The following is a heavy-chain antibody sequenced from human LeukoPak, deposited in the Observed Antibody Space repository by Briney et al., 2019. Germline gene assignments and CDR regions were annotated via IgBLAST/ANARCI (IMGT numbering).Heavy chain of an antibody. D-gene: IGHD7-27*01. CDR1: GFTFSTYV. Sequence: GRSLRLSCAASGFTFSTYVMHWIRQAPGKGLEWVAVIWSDGSNKYYADSVKGRFTISRDNSKNTLYLQMNSLRVEDTAVYYCAKDGEGGAASYFFDYWGQGTLVTVSS. V-gene: IGHV3-33*06. J-gene: IGHJ4*02. CDR3: AKDGEGGAASYFFDY. CDR2: IWSDGSNK.